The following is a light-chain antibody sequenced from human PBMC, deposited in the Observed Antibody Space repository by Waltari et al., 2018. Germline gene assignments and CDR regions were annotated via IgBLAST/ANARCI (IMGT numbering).Light chain of an antibody. CDR3: QQRSNWPRVT. CDR2: DAS. J-gene: IGKJ5*01. CDR1: QSVSSY. Sequence: EIVLTQSPATLSLSPGERATLSCTASQSVSSYLAWYQQKPGQAPRLLIYDASNRATGIPARCRGSVSGTDFTLTISSLEPEDFEVYYCQQRSNWPRVTFGQGTRLEIK. V-gene: IGKV3-11*01.